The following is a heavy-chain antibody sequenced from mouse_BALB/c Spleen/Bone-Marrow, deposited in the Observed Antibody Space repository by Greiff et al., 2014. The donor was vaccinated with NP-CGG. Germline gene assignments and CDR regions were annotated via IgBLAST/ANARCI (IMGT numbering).Heavy chain of an antibody. Sequence: VQLKESGTVLPRPGTSVRMSCKASGYSFTSYWMHWVKQRPGQGLEWIGATYPGNSEISYNQKFKGKAKLTAVTSASTAYMELSSLTNEDSAVYYCTIYRYDEDAMDYWGQGTSVTVSS. CDR1: GYSFTSYW. CDR3: TIYRYDEDAMDY. J-gene: IGHJ4*01. D-gene: IGHD2-12*01. CDR2: TYPGNSEI. V-gene: IGHV1-5*01.